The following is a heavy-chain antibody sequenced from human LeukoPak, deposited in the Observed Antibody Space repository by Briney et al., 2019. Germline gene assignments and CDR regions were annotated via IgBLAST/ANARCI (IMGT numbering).Heavy chain of an antibody. CDR1: GFTFNNYN. V-gene: IGHV3-21*01. CDR2: ITSSGTYI. J-gene: IGHJ4*02. D-gene: IGHD6-6*01. CDR3: ARADSNIAARRIGFDY. Sequence: GGSLRLSCAASGFTFNNYNMNWVRQAPGKALEWVSSITSSGTYIFYADSVKGRFTISRDNAKNSLYLQMNSLRAGDTALYYCARADSNIAARRIGFDYWGQGTLVTASS.